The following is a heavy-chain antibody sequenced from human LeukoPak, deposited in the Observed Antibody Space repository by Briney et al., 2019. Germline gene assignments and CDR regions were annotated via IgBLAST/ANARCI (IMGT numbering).Heavy chain of an antibody. D-gene: IGHD2-15*01. CDR1: GGTFSSYA. V-gene: IGHV1-69*13. Sequence: SVKVSCKASGGTFSSYAISWVRQAPGQGLEWMGGIIPIFGTANYAQKFQGRVTITAVESTSTAYMELSSLRSEDTAVYYCARDRPYCSGGSCYPNWFDPWGQGTLVTVSS. J-gene: IGHJ5*02. CDR3: ARDRPYCSGGSCYPNWFDP. CDR2: IIPIFGTA.